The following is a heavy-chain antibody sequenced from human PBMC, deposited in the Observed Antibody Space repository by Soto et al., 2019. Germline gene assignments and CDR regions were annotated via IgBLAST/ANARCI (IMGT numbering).Heavy chain of an antibody. J-gene: IGHJ6*02. D-gene: IGHD3-10*01. CDR1: GGTFSSYT. Sequence: SVKVSCKSSGGTFSSYTISWVRQAPGQGLEWMGRIIPILGIANYAQKFQGRVTITADKSTSTAYMELSSLRSEDTAVYYCGGGLGSYYNPYYYYGMDVWGQGTTVTVSS. V-gene: IGHV1-69*02. CDR3: GGGLGSYYNPYYYYGMDV. CDR2: IIPILGIA.